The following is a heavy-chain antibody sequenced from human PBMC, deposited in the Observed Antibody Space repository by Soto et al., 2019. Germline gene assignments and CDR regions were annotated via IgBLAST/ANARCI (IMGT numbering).Heavy chain of an antibody. CDR1: GFTFSSCA. Sequence: EVQLLESGGGLVQPGGSLRLSCAASGFTFSSCAMSWVRQSSEKGLEWVSAITGSGGDTFHADSVKGRFTISRDNSQNTLYLQMSSLRAEDTAVYYCVKGSASGSPYYFDYWGQGILVTVSS. D-gene: IGHD6-25*01. V-gene: IGHV3-23*01. CDR3: VKGSASGSPYYFDY. CDR2: ITGSGGDT. J-gene: IGHJ4*02.